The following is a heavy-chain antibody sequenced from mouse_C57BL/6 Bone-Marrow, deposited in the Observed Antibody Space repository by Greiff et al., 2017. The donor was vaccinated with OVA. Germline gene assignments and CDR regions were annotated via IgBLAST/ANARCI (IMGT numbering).Heavy chain of an antibody. V-gene: IGHV1-81*01. D-gene: IGHD2-5*01. Sequence: QVQLQQSGAELARPGASVKLSCKASGYTFTSYGISWVKQRTGQCLEWIGEIYPRSGNTYYNEKFKGKATLTADKSSSTAYMELRSLTSEDSAVYFCADYSNYDWYFDVWGTGTTVTVSS. CDR3: ADYSNYDWYFDV. J-gene: IGHJ1*03. CDR1: GYTFTSYG. CDR2: IYPRSGNT.